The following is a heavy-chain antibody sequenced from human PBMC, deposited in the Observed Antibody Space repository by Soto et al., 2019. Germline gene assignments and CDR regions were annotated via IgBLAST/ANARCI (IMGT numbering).Heavy chain of an antibody. CDR2: IYYSGNT. Sequence: PSETLSLTCTVSGGSISTYYWSWIRQPPGKGLEWIGYIYYSGNTIYNPSLKSRVTISVDTSKNQFSLELSSVTAADTAVYYCARESYSSLLDVWGKGTTVTVSS. CDR3: ARESYSSLLDV. CDR1: GGSISTYY. J-gene: IGHJ6*04. D-gene: IGHD6-13*01. V-gene: IGHV4-59*01.